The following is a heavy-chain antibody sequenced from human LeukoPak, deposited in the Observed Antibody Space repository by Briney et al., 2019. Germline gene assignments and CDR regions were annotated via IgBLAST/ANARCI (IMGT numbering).Heavy chain of an antibody. CDR2: INWNGGST. V-gene: IGHV3-20*04. Sequence: GGSLRLSCAASGFTFNDYGMSWVRQAPGKGLEWVSGINWNGGSTAYADSVRGRFTISRDNAKNSLYLQMNSLRAEDTAVYYCARDRDGYNYGDYWGQGTLVTVSS. CDR1: GFTFNDYG. D-gene: IGHD5-24*01. CDR3: ARDRDGYNYGDY. J-gene: IGHJ4*02.